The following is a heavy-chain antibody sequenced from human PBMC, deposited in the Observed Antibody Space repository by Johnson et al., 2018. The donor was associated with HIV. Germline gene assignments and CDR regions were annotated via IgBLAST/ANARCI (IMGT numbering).Heavy chain of an antibody. V-gene: IGHV3-74*01. CDR2: INSDGSST. J-gene: IGHJ3*02. CDR1: GFTFSSYW. CDR3: ARAGGYSSSWNAFDI. Sequence: VQLVESGGGLVQPGGSLRLSCAASGFTFSSYWMHWVRQAPGKGLVWVSRINSDGSSTSYADSVKGRFTISRDNAKNTLYLQMNSLRAGDTAVYYCARAGGYSSSWNAFDIWGQGTMVTVSS. D-gene: IGHD6-13*01.